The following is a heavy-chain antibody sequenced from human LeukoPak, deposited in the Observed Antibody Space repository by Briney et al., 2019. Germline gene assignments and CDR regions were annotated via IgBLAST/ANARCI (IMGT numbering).Heavy chain of an antibody. D-gene: IGHD6-13*01. Sequence: GGSLRLSCAASGFTFSNAWMSWARQAPGKGREWVGRIKSKTDGGTTDYAAPVKGRFTISRDDSKNTLYLQMNSLKTEDTAVYYCSTGRQQLVFDYWGQGTLVTVSS. CDR1: GFTFSNAW. CDR2: IKSKTDGGTT. J-gene: IGHJ4*02. V-gene: IGHV3-15*01. CDR3: STGRQQLVFDY.